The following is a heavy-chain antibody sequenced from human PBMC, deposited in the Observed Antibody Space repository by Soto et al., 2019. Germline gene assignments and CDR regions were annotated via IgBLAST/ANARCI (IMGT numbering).Heavy chain of an antibody. CDR2: ISWNSGSI. Sequence: GGSLRLSCAASGFTFDDYAMHWVRQAPGKGLEWVSGISWNSGSIGYADSVKGRFTISRDNAKNSLYLQMNSLRAEDTALYYCAKNPLGLFRPYYFDYWGQGTLVTVSS. V-gene: IGHV3-9*01. CDR3: AKNPLGLFRPYYFDY. D-gene: IGHD2-21*01. J-gene: IGHJ4*02. CDR1: GFTFDDYA.